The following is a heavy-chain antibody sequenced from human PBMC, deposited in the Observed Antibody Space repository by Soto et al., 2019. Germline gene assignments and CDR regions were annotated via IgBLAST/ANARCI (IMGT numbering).Heavy chain of an antibody. Sequence: QVLLQQWGAGRLKPSETLSLTCAVYGGSFIDYSWGWIRQSPGTGLEWIGEINHSGSANYNPSLKSRVTISVDTSKNHFSLKLYSVTAADAAVYYCARVSDYWSQGTLVTVSS. CDR3: ARVSDY. V-gene: IGHV4-34*01. J-gene: IGHJ4*02. CDR1: GGSFIDYS. CDR2: INHSGSA.